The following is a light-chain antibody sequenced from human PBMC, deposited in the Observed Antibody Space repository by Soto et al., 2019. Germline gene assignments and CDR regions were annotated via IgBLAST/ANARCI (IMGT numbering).Light chain of an antibody. CDR3: QRYGCSRT. Sequence: EIDMTQSPATLSLAPGERVTLSCRASESVSTNLAWYQQKAGQAPRLLIYGASTRATGIPARFSGSGSGTDFTLSISRLEPEDFAVYYCQRYGCSRTFGHGTKVDIK. CDR1: ESVSTN. CDR2: GAS. J-gene: IGKJ1*01. V-gene: IGKV3-15*01.